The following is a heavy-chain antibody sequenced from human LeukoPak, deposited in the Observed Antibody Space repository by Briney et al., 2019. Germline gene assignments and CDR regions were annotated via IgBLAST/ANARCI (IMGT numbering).Heavy chain of an antibody. Sequence: GGSLRLSCAASGFTVSSNYMSWVRQAPGKGLEWVSAISGSGGSTYYADSVKGRFTISRDNAKNSLYLQMNSLRAEDTAVYYCAELGITMIEGVWGKGTTVTISS. CDR3: AELGITMIEGV. CDR1: GFTVSSNY. V-gene: IGHV3-23*01. D-gene: IGHD3-22*01. CDR2: ISGSGGST. J-gene: IGHJ6*04.